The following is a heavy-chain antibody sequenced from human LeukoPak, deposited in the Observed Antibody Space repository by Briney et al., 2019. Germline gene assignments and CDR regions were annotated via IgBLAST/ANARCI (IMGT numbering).Heavy chain of an antibody. J-gene: IGHJ4*02. V-gene: IGHV4-30-2*01. CDR1: GGSITSGAYY. Sequence: SETLSLTCTVSGGSITSGAYYWSWIRQPPGKGLEWIGYIYHSGNTYYNPSLKSRVTISVDRSKNQFSLKLSSVTAADTAVYYCARLHSSDDFWSDYPIEDYWGQGTLVTVSS. CDR3: ARLHSSDDFWSDYPIEDY. CDR2: IYHSGNT. D-gene: IGHD3-3*01.